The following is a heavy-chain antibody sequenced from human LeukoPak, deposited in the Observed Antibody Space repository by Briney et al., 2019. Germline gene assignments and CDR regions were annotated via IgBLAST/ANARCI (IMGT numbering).Heavy chain of an antibody. V-gene: IGHV3-9*03. CDR3: AKGLGTTVTTLYLTP. D-gene: IGHD4-17*01. J-gene: IGHJ4*02. Sequence: GGSLRLSCAASGFTFDDYAMHWVRQAPGKGLEWVSGISWNSGSIGYADSVKGRFTISRDNAKNSLYLQMNSLRAEDMALYYCAKGLGTTVTTLYLTPWGQGTLVTVSS. CDR2: ISWNSGSI. CDR1: GFTFDDYA.